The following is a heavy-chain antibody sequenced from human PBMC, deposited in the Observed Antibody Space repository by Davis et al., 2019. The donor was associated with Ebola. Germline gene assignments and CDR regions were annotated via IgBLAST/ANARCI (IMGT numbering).Heavy chain of an antibody. V-gene: IGHV3-48*02. J-gene: IGHJ6*04. CDR3: ARRILGDSRGAVDV. CDR2: IGASDEGI. D-gene: IGHD2-15*01. CDR1: GFSFNIYG. Sequence: PGGSLRLSCAASGFSFNIYGMYWFRQPPGKGLEWVSYIGASDEGISYADSVKGRFTISRDNAKDSLYLHMNSLRDDDMAVYYCARRILGDSRGAVDVWGEGTTVIVSS.